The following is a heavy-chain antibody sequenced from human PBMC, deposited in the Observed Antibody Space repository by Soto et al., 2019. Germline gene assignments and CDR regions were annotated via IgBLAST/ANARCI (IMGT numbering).Heavy chain of an antibody. J-gene: IGHJ4*02. CDR3: AKDSHIVVVTAPDF. D-gene: IGHD2-21*02. CDR2: ISGSGGST. CDR1: GFTFSSYA. V-gene: IGHV3-23*01. Sequence: GGSLRLSCAASGFTFSSYAMSWVRQAPGKGLEWASAISGSGGSTYYADSVKGRFTIYRDNSKNTLYLQMNSLRAEDTAVYYCAKDSHIVVVTAPDFWGQGTLVIVSS.